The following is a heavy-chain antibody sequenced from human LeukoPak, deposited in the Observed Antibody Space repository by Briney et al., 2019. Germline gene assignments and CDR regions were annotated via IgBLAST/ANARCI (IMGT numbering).Heavy chain of an antibody. CDR2: ISWNSGSI. CDR1: GFTFDDYA. V-gene: IGHV3-9*01. D-gene: IGHD1-26*01. CDR3: AKDRRELRSYFDY. Sequence: GGSLRLSCAASGFTFDDYAMHWVRQAPGKGLEWVSGISWNSGSIDYADSVKGRFTISRDNAKNSLYLQMNSLRAEDTALYYCAKDRRELRSYFDYWGQGTLVTVSS. J-gene: IGHJ4*02.